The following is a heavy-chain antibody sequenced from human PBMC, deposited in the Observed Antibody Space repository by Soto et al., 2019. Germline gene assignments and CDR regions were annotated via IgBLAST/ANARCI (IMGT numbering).Heavy chain of an antibody. CDR3: ARLSDVMITFGGVIATNDY. Sequence: PGGSLRLSCAASGFTFSSYSMNWVRQAPGKGLEWVSSISSSSSYIYYADSVKGRFTISRDNAKNSLYLQMNSLRAEDTAVYYCARLSDVMITFGGVIATNDYWGQGTLVTVSS. J-gene: IGHJ4*02. CDR1: GFTFSSYS. V-gene: IGHV3-21*01. D-gene: IGHD3-16*02. CDR2: ISSSSSYI.